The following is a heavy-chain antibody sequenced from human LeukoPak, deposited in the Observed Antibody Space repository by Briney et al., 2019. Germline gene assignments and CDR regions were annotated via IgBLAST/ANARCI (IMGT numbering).Heavy chain of an antibody. CDR2: IYYSGGT. CDR1: GGSISSYY. CDR3: ARGTTVTTWDY. J-gene: IGHJ4*02. D-gene: IGHD4-17*01. V-gene: IGHV4-59*01. Sequence: SETLSLTCTVSGGSISSYYWSWIRQPPGKGLEWIGNIYYSGGTNYNPSLKSRVTISVDTSKNQFSLKLSSVTAADTAVYYCARGTTVTTWDYWGQGTLVTVSS.